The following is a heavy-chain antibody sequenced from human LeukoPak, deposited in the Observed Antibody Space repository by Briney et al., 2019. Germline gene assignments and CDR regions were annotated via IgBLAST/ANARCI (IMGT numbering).Heavy chain of an antibody. Sequence: PSETLSLTCTVSGGSISCGGYYWSWIRQHPGKGLEWIGYIYYSGSTYYNPSLKSRVTISVDTSKNQFSLKLSSVTAADTAVYYCARDMGYGDYVHGHNWFDPWGQGTLVTVSS. J-gene: IGHJ5*02. CDR2: IYYSGST. CDR1: GGSISCGGYY. D-gene: IGHD4-17*01. V-gene: IGHV4-31*03. CDR3: ARDMGYGDYVHGHNWFDP.